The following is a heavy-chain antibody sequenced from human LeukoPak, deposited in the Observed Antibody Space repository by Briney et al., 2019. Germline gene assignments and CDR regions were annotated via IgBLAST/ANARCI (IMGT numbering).Heavy chain of an antibody. CDR2: ICGSADKT. CDR3: AKAPGGDCYKPTDY. Sequence: GGSLRLSCAASGFTFSSYAMSWVRQAPGKGLEWVSIICGSADKTFYADSVKGRFTISRDNSKNMLYLQMDSLRAEDTAVYYCAKAPGGDCYKPTDYWGQETLVTVSS. D-gene: IGHD2-21*02. V-gene: IGHV3-23*01. J-gene: IGHJ4*02. CDR1: GFTFSSYA.